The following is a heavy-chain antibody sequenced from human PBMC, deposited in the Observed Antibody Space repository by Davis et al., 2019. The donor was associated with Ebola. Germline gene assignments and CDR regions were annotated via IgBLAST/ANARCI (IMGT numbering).Heavy chain of an antibody. CDR3: ATRRGITPPHWLDP. J-gene: IGHJ5*02. CDR2: INPTDGST. D-gene: IGHD1-14*01. Sequence: ASVKVSCKASGYTFTTYYIHWVRQAPGQVFEWVGIINPTDGSTVYAQKFQGRVTMTRDTSTSTVYMELTSLRSDDTAVYYCATRRGITPPHWLDPWGQGTLVTVSS. V-gene: IGHV1-46*01. CDR1: GYTFTTYY.